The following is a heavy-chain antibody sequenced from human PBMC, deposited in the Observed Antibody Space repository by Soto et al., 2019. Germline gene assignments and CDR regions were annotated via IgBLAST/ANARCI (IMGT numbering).Heavy chain of an antibody. J-gene: IGHJ4*02. V-gene: IGHV4-59*01. Sequence: QAQLQESGPGLVKPSETLSLTCTVSGGSITSKYWNWFRQSPEKGLEWIGYIDHSGTTNYNPSLINRVNIAADTPKKQFSLNLGSVTAADTAMYYCATGGGWLPDKWGQGTLVTVSS. CDR3: ATGGGWLPDK. CDR2: IDHSGTT. CDR1: GGSITSKY. D-gene: IGHD5-12*01.